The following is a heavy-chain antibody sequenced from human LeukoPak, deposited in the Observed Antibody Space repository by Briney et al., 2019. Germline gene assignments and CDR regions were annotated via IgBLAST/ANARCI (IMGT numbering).Heavy chain of an antibody. CDR3: ARDSSSSWYGWFDP. Sequence: GGSLRLSCAASGFTFSSYEMHWVRQAPGKGLEWVSYITSSGSTMYYADSVKGRFTISRDNAKNSLYLQMNSLRAEDTAVYYCARDSSSSWYGWFDPWGQGTLVTVSS. CDR1: GFTFSSYE. D-gene: IGHD6-13*01. CDR2: ITSSGSTM. J-gene: IGHJ5*02. V-gene: IGHV3-48*03.